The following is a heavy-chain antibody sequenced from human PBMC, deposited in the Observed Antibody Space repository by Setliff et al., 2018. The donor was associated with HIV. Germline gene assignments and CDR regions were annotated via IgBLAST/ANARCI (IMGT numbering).Heavy chain of an antibody. CDR2: IYPRGGGT. Sequence: ASVKVSCKASGYTFTSYYIHWVRQAPGQGLEWMGIIYPRGGGTTYAQTFQGRVTMTRNTSISTAYMELSSLRAEDTAVYYCARDSRFSSDYGDFDYWGQGALVTVSS. CDR3: ARDSRFSSDYGDFDY. D-gene: IGHD3-22*01. CDR1: GYTFTSYY. V-gene: IGHV1-46*01. J-gene: IGHJ4*02.